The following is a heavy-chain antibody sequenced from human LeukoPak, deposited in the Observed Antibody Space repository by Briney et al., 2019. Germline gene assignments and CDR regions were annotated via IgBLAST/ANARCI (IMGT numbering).Heavy chain of an antibody. CDR3: ARVSEYYDFWSGYPTPDAFDI. CDR2: ISSSGSTI. CDR1: GFTFSDYY. J-gene: IGHJ3*02. Sequence: GGSLRLSCAASGFTFSDYYMSWIRQAPGKGLEWVSYISSSGSTIYCADSVKGRFTISRDNAKNSLYLQMNSLRAEDTAVYYCARVSEYYDFWSGYPTPDAFDIWGQGTMVTVSS. V-gene: IGHV3-11*04. D-gene: IGHD3-3*01.